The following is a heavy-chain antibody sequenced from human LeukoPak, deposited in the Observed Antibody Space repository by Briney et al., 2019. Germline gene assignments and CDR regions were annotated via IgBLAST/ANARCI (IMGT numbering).Heavy chain of an antibody. CDR1: GGTFSSYA. Sequence: SVKVSCKASGGTFSSYAISWVRQAPGQGLEWMGGIIPIFGTANYAQKFQGRVTITADESTSTAYMELSSLRSEDTAVYYCARDGMYSGYDDYFDYWGQGTLVTVSS. D-gene: IGHD5-12*01. CDR2: IIPIFGTA. CDR3: ARDGMYSGYDDYFDY. V-gene: IGHV1-69*01. J-gene: IGHJ4*02.